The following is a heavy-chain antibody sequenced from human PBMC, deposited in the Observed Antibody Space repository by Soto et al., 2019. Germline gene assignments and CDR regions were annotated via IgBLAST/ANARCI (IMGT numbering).Heavy chain of an antibody. D-gene: IGHD3-22*01. CDR3: ARDRTGSSGFDY. CDR2: IYHSGST. J-gene: IGHJ4*02. Sequence: PSETLSLTCAVSGGSIISGGYSFICIRQPPGNGLELIGYIYHSGSTYYNPSLKSRVTISVDRSKNQFSLKLSSVTAADTAVYYCARDRTGSSGFDYWGQGTLVTVSS. CDR1: GGSIISGGYS. V-gene: IGHV4-30-2*01.